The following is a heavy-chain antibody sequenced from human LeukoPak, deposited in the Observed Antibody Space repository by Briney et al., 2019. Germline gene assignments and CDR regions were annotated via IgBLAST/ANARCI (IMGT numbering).Heavy chain of an antibody. CDR1: GFTFSSYA. V-gene: IGHV3-23*01. J-gene: IGHJ4*02. Sequence: HPGGSLRLSCAASGFTFSSYAMSWVRQAPGKGLEWVSAISGSGGSTYYADSVKGRFTISRDNSKNTLSLQMNSLRAEDTAVYYCAKTPYYDSSGYYSHYFDYWGQGTLVTVSS. CDR3: AKTPYYDSSGYYSHYFDY. CDR2: ISGSGGST. D-gene: IGHD3-22*01.